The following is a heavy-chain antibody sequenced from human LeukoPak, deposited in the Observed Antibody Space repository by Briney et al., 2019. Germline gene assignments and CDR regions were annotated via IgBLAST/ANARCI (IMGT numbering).Heavy chain of an antibody. CDR1: GYTPTELS. CDR3: ARVGRSGDSFDP. Sequence: GASMKLSCKVSGYTPTELSMHWVRQAPGKGLEWMGGFVPEDGETIYAQMLQGRVTMTRDTSISTAYMELSRLRSDHTAVYYCARVGRSGDSFDPWGEGTLVTVSS. J-gene: IGHJ5*02. CDR2: FVPEDGET. V-gene: IGHV1-24*01. D-gene: IGHD1-14*01.